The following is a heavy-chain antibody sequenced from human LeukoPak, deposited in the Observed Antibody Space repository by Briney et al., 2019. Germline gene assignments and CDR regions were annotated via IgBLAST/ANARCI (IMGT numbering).Heavy chain of an antibody. CDR2: IYYSGST. Sequence: PSETLSITCTVSGGSISSYYWSWIRQPPGKGLEWIGYIYYSGSTNYNPSLKSRVTISVDTSKNQFSLKLSSVTAADTAVYYCANLDPYGDWSDPWGQGPLVTVSS. V-gene: IGHV4-59*08. J-gene: IGHJ5*02. CDR3: ANLDPYGDWSDP. D-gene: IGHD4-17*01. CDR1: GGSISSYY.